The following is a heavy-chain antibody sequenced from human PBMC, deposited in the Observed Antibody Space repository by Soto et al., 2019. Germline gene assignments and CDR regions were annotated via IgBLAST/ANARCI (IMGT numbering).Heavy chain of an antibody. CDR2: ISYDGSNK. CDR3: ARDVSSGWPRWGVGY. Sequence: ESGGGVVQPGRSLRLSCAASGFTFSSYAMHWVRQAPGKGLEWVAVISYDGSNKYYADSVKGRFTISRDNSKNTLYLQMNSLRAEDTAVYYCARDVSSGWPRWGVGYWGQGTLVTVSS. J-gene: IGHJ4*02. D-gene: IGHD6-19*01. CDR1: GFTFSSYA. V-gene: IGHV3-30-3*01.